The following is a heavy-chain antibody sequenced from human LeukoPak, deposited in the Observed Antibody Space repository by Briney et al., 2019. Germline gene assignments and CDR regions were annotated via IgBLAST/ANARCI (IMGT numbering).Heavy chain of an antibody. D-gene: IGHD4-17*01. V-gene: IGHV4-59*11. Sequence: SETLSLTRAVSDDSFSSHYWTWIRQPPGKGLEWIGYISYIGSTNYNPSLKSRVTISIDTSRNQFSLRLSSVTAADTAVYYCARDLVTVTKGFDIWGQGTMVSVSS. CDR2: ISYIGST. CDR1: DDSFSSHY. J-gene: IGHJ3*02. CDR3: ARDLVTVTKGFDI.